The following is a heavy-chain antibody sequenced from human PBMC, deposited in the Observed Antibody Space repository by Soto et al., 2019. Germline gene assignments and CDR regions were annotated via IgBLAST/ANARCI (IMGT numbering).Heavy chain of an antibody. CDR1: GFTYSSYA. V-gene: IGHV3-23*01. CDR2: ITGGADNT. Sequence: EVKLLESGGGLVQPGGSLRLSCVASGFTYSSYAMSWVGQAPGKGLEWVSTITGGADNTHYADSVKGRFTISRDNSKNTLSLQMNSLRVEDTAVYHCAKGRIAVAAPYNWFDPWGQGTLVTVSS. CDR3: AKGRIAVAAPYNWFDP. D-gene: IGHD6-19*01. J-gene: IGHJ5*02.